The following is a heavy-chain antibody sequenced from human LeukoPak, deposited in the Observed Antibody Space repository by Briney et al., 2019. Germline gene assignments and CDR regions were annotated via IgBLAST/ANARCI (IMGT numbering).Heavy chain of an antibody. CDR3: ARGMGAVDY. Sequence: GGSLRLSCAASGFTFSSYSMSWVRQAPGKGLEWVSYISSSSSTIYYADSVKGRFTISRDNAKNSLYLQMNSLRAEDTAVYYCARGMGAVDYWGQGTLVTVSS. J-gene: IGHJ4*02. CDR1: GFTFSSYS. CDR2: ISSSSSTI. D-gene: IGHD1-26*01. V-gene: IGHV3-48*01.